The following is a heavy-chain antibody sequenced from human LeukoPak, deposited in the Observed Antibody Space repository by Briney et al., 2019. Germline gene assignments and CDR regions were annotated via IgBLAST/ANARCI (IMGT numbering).Heavy chain of an antibody. V-gene: IGHV1-3*01. Sequence: ASVKVSCKASGYTFTTYAMHWVRQAPGQRLEWMGWINAGNGNTKYSQKFQDRVTITRDTSASTAYMELRSLRSDDTAVYYCARDSPYCSGGSCYSGPPAAFDIWGQGTMVTASS. D-gene: IGHD2-15*01. CDR2: INAGNGNT. J-gene: IGHJ3*02. CDR3: ARDSPYCSGGSCYSGPPAAFDI. CDR1: GYTFTTYA.